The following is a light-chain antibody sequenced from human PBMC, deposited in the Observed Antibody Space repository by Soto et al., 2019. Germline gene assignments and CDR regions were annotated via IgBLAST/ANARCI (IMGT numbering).Light chain of an antibody. Sequence: EIVLTQSPATLSLSPGERATLSCRTSQSVSKYFAWYQQKPGRAPRLLIYDASSRATGILARFIGSGSGTDFTLTISSLEPEDFAIYYCQQRSNWPITFGQGTRLEIK. CDR2: DAS. J-gene: IGKJ5*01. V-gene: IGKV3-11*01. CDR1: QSVSKY. CDR3: QQRSNWPIT.